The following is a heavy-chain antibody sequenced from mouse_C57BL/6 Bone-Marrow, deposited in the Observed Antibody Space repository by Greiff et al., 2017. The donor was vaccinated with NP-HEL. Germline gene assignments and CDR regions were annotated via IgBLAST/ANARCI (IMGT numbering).Heavy chain of an antibody. CDR3: ARDEGKVWDGFAY. CDR2: ISDGGSYT. V-gene: IGHV5-4*01. J-gene: IGHJ3*01. D-gene: IGHD4-1*01. CDR1: GFTFSSYA. Sequence: EVKLMESGGGLVKPGGSLKLSCAASGFTFSSYAMSWVRQTPEKRLEWVATISDGGSYTSYPDNVKGRFTISRDNAKNNLYLQMSHLKSEDTAMYYCARDEGKVWDGFAYWGQGTLVTVSA.